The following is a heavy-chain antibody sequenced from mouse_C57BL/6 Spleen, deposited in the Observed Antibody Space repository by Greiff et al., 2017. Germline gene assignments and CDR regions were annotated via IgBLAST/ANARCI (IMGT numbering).Heavy chain of an antibody. CDR3: ATYYSNYREVYFDY. J-gene: IGHJ2*01. Sequence: QVQLQQSGAELVMPGASVKLSCKASGYTFTSYWMHWVKQRPGQGLEWIGEIDPSDSYTNYNQKFKGKSTLTVDKSSSTAYMQLSSLTSEDSAVYYGATYYSNYREVYFDYWGQGTTLTVSS. D-gene: IGHD2-5*01. V-gene: IGHV1-69*01. CDR1: GYTFTSYW. CDR2: IDPSDSYT.